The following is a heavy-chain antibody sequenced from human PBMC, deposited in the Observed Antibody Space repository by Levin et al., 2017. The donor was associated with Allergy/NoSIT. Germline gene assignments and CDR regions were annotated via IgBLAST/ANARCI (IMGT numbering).Heavy chain of an antibody. V-gene: IGHV1-69*04. Sequence: ASVKVSCTPSGGTIGSHGISWVRQAPGQGFEWMGRIVPMIDIQNYAEKFQGRVSLTADKSTGTVYMEFSSLTFDDTAVYYCATDTVVVAANLPYFDFWGQGTLVTVSS. CDR1: GGTIGSHG. CDR3: ATDTVVVAANLPYFDF. CDR2: IVPMIDIQ. J-gene: IGHJ4*02. D-gene: IGHD2-15*01.